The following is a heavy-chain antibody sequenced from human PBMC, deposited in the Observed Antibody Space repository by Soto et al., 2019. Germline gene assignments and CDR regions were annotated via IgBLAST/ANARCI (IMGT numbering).Heavy chain of an antibody. CDR3: VRDVGFDYVN. J-gene: IGHJ4*02. Sequence: EVQLVESGGGLVQPGGSLRISCTGSGFSFSSYWTSWVRQAPGKGLEWVASIKQDESEKYYVDSVKGRFTISRDNVDDSVFLHMNSLSAEDTAVYFCVRDVGFDYVNWGQGTLVTVSS. CDR1: GFSFSSYW. CDR2: IKQDESEK. V-gene: IGHV3-7*01. D-gene: IGHD3-16*01.